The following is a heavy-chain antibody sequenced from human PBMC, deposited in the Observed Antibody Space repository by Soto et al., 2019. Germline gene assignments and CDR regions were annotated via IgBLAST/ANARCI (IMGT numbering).Heavy chain of an antibody. D-gene: IGHD3-3*01. CDR2: ISSSSNTI. J-gene: IGHJ6*03. CDR1: EFTFSSYS. V-gene: IGHV3-48*01. Sequence: GGSLRLSCAASEFTFSSYSMNWVRQAPGKGLEWVSYISSSSNTIYYADSVKGRFTISRDNAKNSLYLQMNSLRAEDTAVYYCARDPSGGYDFWTQGAYYMDVWGKGT. CDR3: ARDPSGGYDFWTQGAYYMDV.